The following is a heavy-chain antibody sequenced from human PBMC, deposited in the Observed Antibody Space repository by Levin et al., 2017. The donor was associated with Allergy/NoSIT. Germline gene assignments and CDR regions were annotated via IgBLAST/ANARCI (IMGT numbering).Heavy chain of an antibody. Sequence: AGGSLRLSCAASGFTFSTYEMNWVRQAPGKGLEWVSYISDGDRNRYYPDSVRGRFTISRDAANTLLYLQMDSLTAEDTALYYCVRDGRKWYFDYWGQGILVTVSS. J-gene: IGHJ4*02. CDR1: GFTFSTYE. D-gene: IGHD2-8*01. V-gene: IGHV3-48*03. CDR2: ISDGDRNR. CDR3: VRDGRKWYFDY.